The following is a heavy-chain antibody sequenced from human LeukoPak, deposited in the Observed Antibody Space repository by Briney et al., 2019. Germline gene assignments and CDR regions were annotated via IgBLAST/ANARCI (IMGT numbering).Heavy chain of an antibody. D-gene: IGHD2-2*01. CDR1: GFTFNDYY. Sequence: GGSLRLSCAASGFTFNDYYMSWIRQAPGKGLEWVSYISSSGSTIYYADSVKGRFTISRDNAKNSLYLQMNSLRAEDTAVYYCASAPISKTNYFDYWGQGTLVTVSS. V-gene: IGHV3-11*01. CDR2: ISSSGSTI. J-gene: IGHJ4*02. CDR3: ASAPISKTNYFDY.